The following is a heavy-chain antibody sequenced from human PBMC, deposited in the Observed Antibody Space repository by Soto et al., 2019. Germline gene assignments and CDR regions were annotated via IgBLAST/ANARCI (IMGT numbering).Heavy chain of an antibody. V-gene: IGHV1-2*06. D-gene: IGHD3-10*01. CDR3: ARALLWFGELLSLGGDY. J-gene: IGHJ4*02. Sequence: ASVKVSCKASGYTFTGYYMHWVRQAPGQGLEWMGRINPNSGGTNYAQKFQGRVTMTRDTSISTAYMELSRLRSDDTAVYYCARALLWFGELLSLGGDYWGQGTLVTVSS. CDR1: GYTFTGYY. CDR2: INPNSGGT.